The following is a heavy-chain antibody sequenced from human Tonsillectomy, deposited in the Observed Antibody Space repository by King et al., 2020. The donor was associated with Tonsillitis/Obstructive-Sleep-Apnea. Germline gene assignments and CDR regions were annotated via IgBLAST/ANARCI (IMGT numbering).Heavy chain of an antibody. Sequence: VQLVESGGGVVQPGRSLRLSCAASEFTFSSYAMHWVRQAPGKGLEWLALISYDGSNKYYADSVKGRFAISRDNSKDTLYLQMNSLRAEDTAVYYCARGITIFGVVIQDYYYYMDVWGKGITVTVSS. CDR3: ARGITIFGVVIQDYYYYMDV. D-gene: IGHD3-3*01. CDR1: EFTFSSYA. V-gene: IGHV3-30*09. CDR2: ISYDGSNK. J-gene: IGHJ6*03.